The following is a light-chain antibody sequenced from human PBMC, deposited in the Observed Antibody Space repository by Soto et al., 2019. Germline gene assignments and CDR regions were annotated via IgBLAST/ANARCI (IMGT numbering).Light chain of an antibody. CDR3: ASYTSSSTLRV. CDR2: EVS. V-gene: IGLV2-14*01. CDR1: SSDVGGYKY. J-gene: IGLJ3*02. Sequence: QSALTQPASVSGSPGQSITISCTGTSSDVGGYKYVSWYQQHPDKAPKLIIFEVSNRPSGISSRFSGSKSGNTASLTISGLQAEDEADYYCASYTSSSTLRVFGGGTKVTVL.